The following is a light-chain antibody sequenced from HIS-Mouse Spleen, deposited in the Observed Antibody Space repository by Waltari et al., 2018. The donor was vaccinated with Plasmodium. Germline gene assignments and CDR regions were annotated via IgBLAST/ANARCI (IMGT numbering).Light chain of an antibody. Sequence: DIQMTQSPHSLSASVGDRVTITCQARQDISNYLNWYQQKPGKAPKLLIYDASNLETGIPSRFSGSGSGTDFTFTISSLQPEDIATYYCQQYGNLPYTFGQGTKLEIK. J-gene: IGKJ2*01. CDR3: QQYGNLPYT. CDR1: QDISNY. V-gene: IGKV1-33*01. CDR2: DAS.